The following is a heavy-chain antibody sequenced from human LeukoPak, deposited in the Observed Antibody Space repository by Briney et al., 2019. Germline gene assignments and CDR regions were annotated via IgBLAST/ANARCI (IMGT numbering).Heavy chain of an antibody. CDR1: GGSISSYY. D-gene: IGHD6-13*01. V-gene: IGHV4-59*08. Sequence: SETLSLTCTVSGGSISSYYWSWVRQPPSKGLEWIGYFYYSGSTNYNPSLKSRVTISVDTSKNQFPLKLSSVTAADTAVYYCARQEGIAAARGYMDVWGKGTTVTVSS. CDR2: FYYSGST. J-gene: IGHJ6*03. CDR3: ARQEGIAAARGYMDV.